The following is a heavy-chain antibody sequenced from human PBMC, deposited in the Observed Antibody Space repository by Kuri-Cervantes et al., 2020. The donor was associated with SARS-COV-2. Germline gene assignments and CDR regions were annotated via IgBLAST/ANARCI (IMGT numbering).Heavy chain of an antibody. CDR1: GYTFTSYG. CDR2: IIPIFGTA. CDR3: ARGWHSSGWSFDY. V-gene: IGHV1-69*06. Sequence: SVKVSCKASGYTFTSYGISWVRQAPGQGLEWMGGIIPIFGTANYAQKFQGRVTITADKSTSTAYMELSSLRSEDTAVYYCARGWHSSGWSFDYWGQGTLVTVSS. J-gene: IGHJ4*02. D-gene: IGHD6-19*01.